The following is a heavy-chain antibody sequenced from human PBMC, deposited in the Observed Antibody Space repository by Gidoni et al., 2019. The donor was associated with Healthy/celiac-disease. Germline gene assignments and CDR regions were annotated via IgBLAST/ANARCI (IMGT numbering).Heavy chain of an antibody. J-gene: IGHJ4*02. V-gene: IGHV1-69*01. CDR1: GGTFSSYA. CDR3: ARAPYCSGGSCYSYAPGFFDY. Sequence: QVQLVQSGAEVKKPVSSVKVSCKASGGTFSSYAISWVRQAPGQGLEWMGGIIPIFGTANYAQKFQGRVTITADESTSTAYMELSSLRSEDTAVYYCARAPYCSGGSCYSYAPGFFDYWGQGTLVTVSS. D-gene: IGHD2-15*01. CDR2: IIPIFGTA.